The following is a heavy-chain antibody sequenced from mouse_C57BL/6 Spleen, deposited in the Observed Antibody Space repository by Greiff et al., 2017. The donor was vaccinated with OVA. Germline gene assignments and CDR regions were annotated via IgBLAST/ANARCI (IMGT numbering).Heavy chain of an antibody. Sequence: DVQLQESGPGLVKPSQSLSLTCSVTGYSITSGYYWNWIRQFPGNKLEWMGYISYDGSNNYNPSLKNRISITRDTSKNQFFLKLNSVTTEDTATYDSARDGYLYYYAMDDWGQGTSVTVSS. D-gene: IGHD2-2*01. V-gene: IGHV3-6*01. CDR3: ARDGYLYYYAMDD. CDR1: GYSITSGYY. CDR2: ISYDGSN. J-gene: IGHJ4*01.